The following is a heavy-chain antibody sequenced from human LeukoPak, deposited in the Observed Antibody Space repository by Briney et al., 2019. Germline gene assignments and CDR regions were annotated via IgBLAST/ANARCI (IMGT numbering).Heavy chain of an antibody. CDR3: ASQYSSGPFDY. J-gene: IGHJ4*02. CDR2: IIPIFGTA. V-gene: IGHV1-69*05. CDR1: GGTFSSYA. Sequence: SVKVSCKSSGGTFSSYAISWVRQAPGQGLEWMGRIIPIFGTANYAQKFQGRVTITTDESTSTAYMELSSLRSEDTAVYYCASQYSSGPFDYWGQGTLVTVSS. D-gene: IGHD6-19*01.